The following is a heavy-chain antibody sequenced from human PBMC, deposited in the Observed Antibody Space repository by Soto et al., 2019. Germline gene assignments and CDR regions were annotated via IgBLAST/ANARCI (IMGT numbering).Heavy chain of an antibody. J-gene: IGHJ6*03. CDR3: ARTIGTNVVVPAYGPFYYMDV. V-gene: IGHV4-34*01. CDR2: INHSGST. Sequence: PSETLSLTCAVYGGSFSGYYWSWIRQPPGKGLEWIGEINHSGSTNYNPSLKSRVTISVDTSKNQFSLKLSSVTAADTAVYYCARTIGTNVVVPAYGPFYYMDVWGKGTTVTVSS. D-gene: IGHD2-2*01. CDR1: GGSFSGYY.